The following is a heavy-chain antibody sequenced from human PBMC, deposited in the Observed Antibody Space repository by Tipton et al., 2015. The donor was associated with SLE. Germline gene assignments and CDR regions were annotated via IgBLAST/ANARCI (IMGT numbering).Heavy chain of an antibody. V-gene: IGHV4-34*01. Sequence: TLSLTCAVYGGSFSGYSWSWIRQPPGKGLEWIGQTKPSGNTNYNPSLKGRVTISVETSKNHISLTLSSVTAADTAVYYCATFFGHSSASPEALDIWGQGTMVTVSS. D-gene: IGHD6-6*01. J-gene: IGHJ3*02. CDR3: ATFFGHSSASPEALDI. CDR2: TKPSGNT. CDR1: GGSFSGYS.